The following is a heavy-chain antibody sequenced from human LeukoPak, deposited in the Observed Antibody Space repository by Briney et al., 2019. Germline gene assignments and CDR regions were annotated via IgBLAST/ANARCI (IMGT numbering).Heavy chain of an antibody. Sequence: GGSLRLSCAASGFTFISYAMHWVRQAPGKGLEWVAVISYDGSNKYYADSVKGRFTIPRDNSKNMLYLQMNSLRAEDTAVYYCARPRGNVEMAAIPFDYWGQGTLVTVSS. CDR2: ISYDGSNK. CDR3: ARPRGNVEMAAIPFDY. V-gene: IGHV3-30*04. D-gene: IGHD5-24*01. CDR1: GFTFISYA. J-gene: IGHJ4*02.